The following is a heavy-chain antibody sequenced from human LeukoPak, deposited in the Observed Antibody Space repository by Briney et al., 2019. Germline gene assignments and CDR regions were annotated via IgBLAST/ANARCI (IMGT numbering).Heavy chain of an antibody. CDR1: GFTFSDYY. Sequence: EGSLRFSCAASGFTFSDYYMSWIRQAPGKGLEWVSYISSSGSTIYYANSVKGRFTISRDNAQNSLYLQMNSLRAEDTAVYYCARDGGGSSTDYWGQGTLVTVSS. CDR2: ISSSGSTI. CDR3: ARDGGGSSTDY. J-gene: IGHJ4*02. V-gene: IGHV3-11*01. D-gene: IGHD1-26*01.